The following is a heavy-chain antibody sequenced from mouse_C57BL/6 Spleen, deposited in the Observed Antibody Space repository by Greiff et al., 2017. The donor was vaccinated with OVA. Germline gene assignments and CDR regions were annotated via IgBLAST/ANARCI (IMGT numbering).Heavy chain of an antibody. Sequence: EVQLQESGPELVKPGASVKMSCKASGYTFTDYNMHWVKQSHGKSLEWIGYINPNNGGTSYNQKFKGKATLTVNKSSSTAYMELRSLTSEDSAVYYCARALGYYGSSFFDYWGQGTTLTVSS. CDR3: ARALGYYGSSFFDY. CDR2: INPNNGGT. V-gene: IGHV1-22*01. CDR1: GYTFTDYN. D-gene: IGHD1-1*01. J-gene: IGHJ2*01.